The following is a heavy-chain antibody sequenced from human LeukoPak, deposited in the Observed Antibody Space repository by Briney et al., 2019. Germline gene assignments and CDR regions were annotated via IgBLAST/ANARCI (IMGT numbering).Heavy chain of an antibody. Sequence: GGSLRLSCAASGFTLSSYGMSWVRQAPGKGLEWVSSISGSGGNAYYADSVKDRFTISRDNSKNTLYLQMNSLRAEDTAVYYCAKKWFGENWGQGTLVTVSS. D-gene: IGHD3-10*01. V-gene: IGHV3-23*01. CDR3: AKKWFGEN. J-gene: IGHJ4*02. CDR2: ISGSGGNA. CDR1: GFTLSSYG.